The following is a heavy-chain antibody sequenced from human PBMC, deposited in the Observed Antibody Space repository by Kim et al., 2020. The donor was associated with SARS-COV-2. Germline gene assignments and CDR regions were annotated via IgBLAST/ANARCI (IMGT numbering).Heavy chain of an antibody. J-gene: IGHJ4*02. CDR2: INWNGGST. Sequence: GGSLRLSCAASGFTFDDYGMSWVRQAPGKGLEWVSGINWNGGSTGYADSVKGRFTISRDNAKNSLYLQMNSLRAEDTALYHCVRSGSYRSGDYWGQGTLVTVSS. D-gene: IGHD1-26*01. CDR3: VRSGSYRSGDY. CDR1: GFTFDDYG. V-gene: IGHV3-20*01.